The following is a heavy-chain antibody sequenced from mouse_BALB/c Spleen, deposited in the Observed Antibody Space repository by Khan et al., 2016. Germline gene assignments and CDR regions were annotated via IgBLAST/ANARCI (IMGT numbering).Heavy chain of an antibody. CDR2: IYPGSGNT. Sequence: VQLQESGPELVKPGASVKMSCKASGYTFTDYVITWVKQRTGQGLEWIGEIYPGSGNTYYNEMFKGKATLTVDSNTVYMQLSSLTSEDSAVYFCAREGVRHAMDYWGQGTSVTVSS. J-gene: IGHJ4*01. CDR3: AREGVRHAMDY. D-gene: IGHD2-14*01. V-gene: IGHV1-81*01. CDR1: GYTFTDYV.